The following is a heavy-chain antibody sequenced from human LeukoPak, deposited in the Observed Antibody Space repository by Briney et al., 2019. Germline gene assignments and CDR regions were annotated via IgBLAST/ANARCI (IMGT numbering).Heavy chain of an antibody. Sequence: PGGSLRLSCAASGFTFDDYGMSWVRQAPGKGLEWVSAISGSGGSTYYADSVKGRFTISRDNSKNTLYLQMNSLRAEDTAVYYCAKEASGFYSYGRLDYWGQGTLVTVSS. CDR1: GFTFDDYG. D-gene: IGHD5-18*01. J-gene: IGHJ4*02. CDR3: AKEASGFYSYGRLDY. CDR2: ISGSGGST. V-gene: IGHV3-23*01.